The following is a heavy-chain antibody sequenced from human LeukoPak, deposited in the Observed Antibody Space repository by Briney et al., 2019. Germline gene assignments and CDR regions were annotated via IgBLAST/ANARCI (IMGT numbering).Heavy chain of an antibody. V-gene: IGHV1-18*01. D-gene: IGHD6-19*01. CDR3: ARERGIAVSNRRESYFEY. Sequence: ASVKVSCKASGYTFTSYSISWVRQAPGQGLEWMGWISAYNGNTIYAQKVKGRVTMTTDTSTSTAYMELRSLKSDDTAVYYCARERGIAVSNRRESYFEYWGQGTLATVSS. J-gene: IGHJ4*02. CDR1: GYTFTSYS. CDR2: ISAYNGNT.